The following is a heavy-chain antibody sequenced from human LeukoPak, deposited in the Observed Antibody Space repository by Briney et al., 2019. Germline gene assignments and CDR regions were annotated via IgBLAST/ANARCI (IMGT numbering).Heavy chain of an antibody. CDR3: ARTIKSGNYYWFDP. CDR1: GGSISNYY. V-gene: IGHV4-59*01. Sequence: SETLSLTCTVSGGSISNYYWSWIRQPPGEGLEWIGFISYTGSTNYNPSLKSRVTVSADTSKNQFSLKVTSVTAADTAVYYCARTIKSGNYYWFDPWGQGTLVTVSS. CDR2: ISYTGST. J-gene: IGHJ5*02. D-gene: IGHD1-26*01.